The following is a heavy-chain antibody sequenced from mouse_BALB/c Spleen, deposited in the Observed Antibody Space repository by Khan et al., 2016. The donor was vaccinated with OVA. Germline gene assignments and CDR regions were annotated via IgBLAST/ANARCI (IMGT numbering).Heavy chain of an antibody. D-gene: IGHD2-1*01. V-gene: IGHV5-6-4*01. Sequence: EVELVESGGGLVRPGGSLKLSCAASGFSFTTYTMSWVRQTPEKRLEWVTTINSGSTYTYYPDSVTGRFTISRDNAKNTLYLHMSSLKSEDTAMYYCTRDGNYAHWYFDVWGAGTTVTVSS. CDR3: TRDGNYAHWYFDV. CDR2: INSGSTYT. CDR1: GFSFTTYT. J-gene: IGHJ1*01.